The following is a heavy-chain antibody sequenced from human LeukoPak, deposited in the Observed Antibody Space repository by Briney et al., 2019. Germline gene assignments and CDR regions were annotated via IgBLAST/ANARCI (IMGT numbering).Heavy chain of an antibody. CDR3: AKDIAGSSGWNHFDY. D-gene: IGHD6-19*01. CDR1: GFTFSSYA. V-gene: IGHV3-23*01. J-gene: IGHJ4*02. Sequence: GGSLRLSCAASGFTFSSYAMYWVRQAPGMGLEWVSIISDSGGSTQYADSVKGRFTISRDNSKNMLYLQMNSLRTEDTAVYHCAKDIAGSSGWNHFDYWGQGTLVTVSP. CDR2: ISDSGGST.